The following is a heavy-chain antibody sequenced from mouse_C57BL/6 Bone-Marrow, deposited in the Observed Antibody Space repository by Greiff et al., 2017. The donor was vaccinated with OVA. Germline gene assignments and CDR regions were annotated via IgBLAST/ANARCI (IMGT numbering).Heavy chain of an antibody. CDR3: SRSVIYYYGSSYEDDMDD. D-gene: IGHD1-1*01. Sequence: VQLQQSGAELVRPGTSVKVSCKASGYAFTNYLIEWVKQRPGQGLEWIGVINPGSGGTNYNEKFKGKATLTADKSSSTAYMQLSSLTSEDSAVYFCSRSVIYYYGSSYEDDMDDWGQGTSVTVSS. J-gene: IGHJ4*01. V-gene: IGHV1-54*01. CDR1: GYAFTNYL. CDR2: INPGSGGT.